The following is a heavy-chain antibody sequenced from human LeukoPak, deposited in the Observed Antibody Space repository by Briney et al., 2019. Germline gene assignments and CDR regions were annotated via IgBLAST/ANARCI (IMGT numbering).Heavy chain of an antibody. CDR1: GGSISSYC. CDR2: IYYSGST. Sequence: SETLSLTCTVSGGSISSYCWSWIRQPPGKGLEWIGYIYYSGSTNYNPSLKSRVTISVDTSKNQFSLKLSSVTAADTAVYYCARDSPPSSSGWYGNGMDVWGQGTTVTVSS. V-gene: IGHV4-59*01. J-gene: IGHJ6*02. D-gene: IGHD6-19*01. CDR3: ARDSPPSSSGWYGNGMDV.